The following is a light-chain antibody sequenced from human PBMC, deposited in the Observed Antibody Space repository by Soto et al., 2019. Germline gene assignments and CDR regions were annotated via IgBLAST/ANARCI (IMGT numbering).Light chain of an antibody. V-gene: IGKV1-5*01. CDR3: QQYNSYWT. CDR2: DAS. Sequence: DMQMTQSPSTLSASVGDRVTITCRASQSISSWLAWYQQKPGKAPKLLIYDASSLESGVPSRFSGSGSGTEFTLTISSLQPDDFATYYCQQYNSYWTFGQGTQ. J-gene: IGKJ1*01. CDR1: QSISSW.